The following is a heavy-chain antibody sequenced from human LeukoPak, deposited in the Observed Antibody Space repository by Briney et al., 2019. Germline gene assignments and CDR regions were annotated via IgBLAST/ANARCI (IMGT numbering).Heavy chain of an antibody. CDR1: GFTFSSYW. Sequence: TGGSLRLSCAASGFTFSSYWMYWVRQAPGKGLVWVSRINTDESSATYADSVKGRFTISRDNAKNTLYLQMNSLRDEDTAVYYCARDWYVDYWGQGTLVTVSS. CDR3: ARDWYVDY. CDR2: INTDESSA. J-gene: IGHJ4*02. V-gene: IGHV3-74*01.